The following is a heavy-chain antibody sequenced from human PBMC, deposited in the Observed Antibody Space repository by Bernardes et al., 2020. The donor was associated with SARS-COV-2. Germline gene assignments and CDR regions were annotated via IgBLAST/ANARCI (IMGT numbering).Heavy chain of an antibody. V-gene: IGHV4-38-2*02. CDR2: IYHSGST. CDR3: ARDCSSTSCYAGMGWVDGMDV. CDR1: GYSISSGYY. J-gene: IGHJ6*02. D-gene: IGHD2-2*01. Sequence: LSPTCAVSGYSISSGYYWGWIRQPPGKGLEWIGSIYHSGSTYYNPSLKSRVTISVDTSKNQFSLKLSSVTAADTAVYYCARDCSSTSCYAGMGWVDGMDVWGQGTTVTVSS.